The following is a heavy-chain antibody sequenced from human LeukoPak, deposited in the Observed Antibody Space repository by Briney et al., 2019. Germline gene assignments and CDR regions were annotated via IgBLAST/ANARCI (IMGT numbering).Heavy chain of an antibody. D-gene: IGHD6-13*01. CDR1: GGSISSYY. V-gene: IGHV4-59*01. CDR3: ARLGIAAAVVWFDP. J-gene: IGHJ5*02. CDR2: IYYSGST. Sequence: SETLSLTCTVSGGSISSYYLSWIRQPPGKGLEWIGYIYYSGSTNYNPSLKSRVTISVDTSKNQFSLKLSSVTAADTAVYYCARLGIAAAVVWFDPWGQGTLVTVSS.